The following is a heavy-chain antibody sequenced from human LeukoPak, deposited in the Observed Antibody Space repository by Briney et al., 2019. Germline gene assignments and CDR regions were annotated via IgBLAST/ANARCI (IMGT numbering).Heavy chain of an antibody. CDR2: INHSGST. CDR3: ATGSYTTSSVDWFDP. D-gene: IGHD6-6*01. V-gene: IGHV4-34*01. J-gene: IGHJ5*02. CDR1: GGSFSGYY. Sequence: SETLSLTCAVYGGSFSGYYWSWIRQPPGKGLEWIGEINHSGSTNYNPSLKSRVTISLDTSKNQFSLKLSSVTAADTAVYYCATGSYTTSSVDWFDPWGQGTLVTVSP.